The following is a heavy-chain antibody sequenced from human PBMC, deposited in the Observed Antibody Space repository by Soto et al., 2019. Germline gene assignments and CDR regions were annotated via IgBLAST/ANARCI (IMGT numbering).Heavy chain of an antibody. CDR3: AHMIEGAFFDP. Sequence: QVTLKESGPTLVKPTQTLTLTCTFSGVSLSTSGMGVGWIRQPPGKALEWLALVYWDDDKRYSPSLKSRLTITKDTSTNQVVRTMTYMDPVDTATYYCAHMIEGAFFDPWGQGTLVTVSS. J-gene: IGHJ5*02. CDR1: GVSLSTSGMG. D-gene: IGHD2-21*01. CDR2: VYWDDDK. V-gene: IGHV2-5*02.